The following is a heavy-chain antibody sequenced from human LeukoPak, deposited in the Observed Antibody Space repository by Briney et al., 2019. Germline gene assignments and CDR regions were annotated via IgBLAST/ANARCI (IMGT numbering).Heavy chain of an antibody. CDR3: AREPDGDHLDC. J-gene: IGHJ4*02. D-gene: IGHD4-17*01. CDR2: IYHSGST. CDR1: GYSISSGNF. V-gene: IGHV4-38-2*02. Sequence: PSETLSLTCTVSGYSISSGNFWGWIRQPPGKGLEWIGSIYHSGSTYYSPSLKSRVTISVDTSRNQFSLNLSSVTAADTAVYYCAREPDGDHLDCWGQGTLVIVSS.